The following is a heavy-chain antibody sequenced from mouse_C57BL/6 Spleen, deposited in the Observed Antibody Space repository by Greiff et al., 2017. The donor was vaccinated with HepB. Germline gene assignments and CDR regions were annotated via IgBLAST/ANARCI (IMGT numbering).Heavy chain of an antibody. CDR3: ARDRDSNFFAY. CDR2: ISDGGSYT. V-gene: IGHV5-4*01. D-gene: IGHD2-5*01. J-gene: IGHJ3*01. CDR1: GFTFSSYA. Sequence: EVQLVESGGGLVKPGGSLKLSCAASGFTFSSYAMSWVRQTPEKRLEWVATISDGGSYTYYPDNVKGRFTIAKDNAKNNLYLQMSHLKSEDTAMDYCARDRDSNFFAYWGQGTLVTVSA.